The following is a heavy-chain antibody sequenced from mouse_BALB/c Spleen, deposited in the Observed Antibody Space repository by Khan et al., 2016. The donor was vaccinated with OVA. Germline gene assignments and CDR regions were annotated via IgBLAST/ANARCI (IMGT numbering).Heavy chain of an antibody. Sequence: QVHVKQSGPGLAQPSESLSITCTVSGFSLTDYGVHWVRQSPGKGLEWLGMIWSGGITDYNAAFISRLSISTDNSESQVFFKMNSLQANDTAIYYCARNYDYDEGLAYWGQGTLVTVSA. V-gene: IGHV2-2*02. CDR1: GFSLTDYG. CDR2: IWSGGIT. D-gene: IGHD2-4*01. J-gene: IGHJ3*01. CDR3: ARNYDYDEGLAY.